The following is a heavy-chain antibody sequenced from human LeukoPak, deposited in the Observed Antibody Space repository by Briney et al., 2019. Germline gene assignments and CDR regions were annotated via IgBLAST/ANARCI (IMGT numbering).Heavy chain of an antibody. V-gene: IGHV3-7*03. Sequence: GGSLRLSCAASGFTFSNYWMAWVRQAPGKGPEWVANINLDGSQKYYVDSVKGRFTISRDNAEKLVYLHMSSLRAEDTAMYYCAREGDSSGSLGDYWGQGILVTVSS. J-gene: IGHJ4*02. CDR2: INLDGSQK. D-gene: IGHD6-19*01. CDR3: AREGDSSGSLGDY. CDR1: GFTFSNYW.